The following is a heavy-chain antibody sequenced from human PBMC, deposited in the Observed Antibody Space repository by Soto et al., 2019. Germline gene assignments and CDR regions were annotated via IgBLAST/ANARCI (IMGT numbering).Heavy chain of an antibody. J-gene: IGHJ5*02. V-gene: IGHV4-31*03. Sequence: SETLSLTCTVSGGSISSGGYFWSWIRQHPGKGLEWIGNIYYSGSTYYNPSLKSRVTISVDTSKNQFSLKLSSVTAADTAVYYCARGGDWFYPWGQGTLVTVSS. CDR2: IYYSGST. CDR3: ARGGDWFYP. CDR1: GGSISSGGYF.